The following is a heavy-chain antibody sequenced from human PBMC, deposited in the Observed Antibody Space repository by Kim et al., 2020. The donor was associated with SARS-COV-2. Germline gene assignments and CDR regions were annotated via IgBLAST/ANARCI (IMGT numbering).Heavy chain of an antibody. D-gene: IGHD1-1*01. CDR2: IGTSGTTA. J-gene: IGHJ5*02. V-gene: IGHV3-11*01. Sequence: GGSLRLSCEASGINLSDYFMGWIRQAPGKGLEWLANIGTSGTTAEYAASVEGRFTISRDNAKNSLYLQLNNLRVDDTAMYYCARSLGDHDPSGIPWGQGTLVTVSS. CDR1: GINLSDYF. CDR3: ARSLGDHDPSGIP.